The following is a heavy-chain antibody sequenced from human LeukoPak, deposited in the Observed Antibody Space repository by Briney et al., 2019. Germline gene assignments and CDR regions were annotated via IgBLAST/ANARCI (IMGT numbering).Heavy chain of an antibody. D-gene: IGHD3-16*01. CDR3: ARVRFRFYGVWTPQLYYFDY. CDR2: IIPIFGTA. Sequence: SSXKVSCKASGGTFSSYAISWVRQAPGQGHEWMGGIIPIFGTANYAQKFQGRVTITADESTSTDYMELSRLRPEDTAVYYCARVRFRFYGVWTPQLYYFDYWGQGTLVTVSS. V-gene: IGHV1-69*01. CDR1: GGTFSSYA. J-gene: IGHJ4*02.